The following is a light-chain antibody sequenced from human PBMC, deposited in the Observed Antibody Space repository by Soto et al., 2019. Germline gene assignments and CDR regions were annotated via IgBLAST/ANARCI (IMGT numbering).Light chain of an antibody. J-gene: IGKJ1*01. Sequence: DIQMTQSPSTLSASVGDRVTITCRASQSITSWLAWYQQKPGKAPKLLIYDASSLENGVPSRFSGSGSGTVFTLTISSLQPDDYATYHCQQYNRYWTFGQGPKV. CDR1: QSITSW. V-gene: IGKV1-5*01. CDR3: QQYNRYWT. CDR2: DAS.